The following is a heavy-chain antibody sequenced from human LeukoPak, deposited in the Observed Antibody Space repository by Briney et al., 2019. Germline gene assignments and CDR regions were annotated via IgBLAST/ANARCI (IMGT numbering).Heavy chain of an antibody. D-gene: IGHD3-10*01. Sequence: ASVKVSCKASGYTFTSYDINWVLQATGQGLEWMGWMNPNSGNTGYAQKFQGRVTITRNTSISTAYMELSSLRSEDTAVYYCARVKIVYGSGSPGNWFDPWGQGTLVTVSS. CDR2: MNPNSGNT. CDR1: GYTFTSYD. J-gene: IGHJ5*02. V-gene: IGHV1-8*03. CDR3: ARVKIVYGSGSPGNWFDP.